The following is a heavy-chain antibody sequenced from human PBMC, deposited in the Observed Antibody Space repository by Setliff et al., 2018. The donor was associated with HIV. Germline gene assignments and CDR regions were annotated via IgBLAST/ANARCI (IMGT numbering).Heavy chain of an antibody. CDR3: ARAPTGELDF. CDR1: GGSISSGSYY. J-gene: IGHJ4*02. D-gene: IGHD7-27*01. V-gene: IGHV4-61*09. CDR2: IYTSGST. Sequence: SETLSLTCTVSGGSISSGSYYWSWIRQPAGKGLEWIGHIYTSGSTNYNPSLKSRVTISVDTSKNQFSLKLSSVTAADTAVYYCARAPTGELDFWGQGTLVTVSS.